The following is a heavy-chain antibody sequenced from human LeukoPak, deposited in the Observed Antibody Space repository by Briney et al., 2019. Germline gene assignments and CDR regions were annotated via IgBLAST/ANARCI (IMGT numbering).Heavy chain of an antibody. Sequence: GRSLRLSCAASGFSFSTFAMHWARQTPGKGLEWVALTSYDESIKEYADSVKGRFTISRDNAKNSLYLQKNSLRAEDTAVYYCVRDARYTPEWWGQGTLVTVSS. D-gene: IGHD3-3*01. V-gene: IGHV3-30*03. CDR1: GFSFSTFA. J-gene: IGHJ4*02. CDR2: TSYDESIK. CDR3: VRDARYTPEW.